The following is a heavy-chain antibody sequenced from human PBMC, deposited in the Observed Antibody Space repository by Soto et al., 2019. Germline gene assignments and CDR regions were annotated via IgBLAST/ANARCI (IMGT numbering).Heavy chain of an antibody. CDR2: FDPEDGET. D-gene: IGHD5-18*01. CDR3: ETDGHSYGTSPAFDI. CDR1: GYTLTELS. Sequence: GASVKVSCKVSGYTLTELSMHWVRQAPGKGLEWMGGFDPEDGETIYAQKFQGRVTMTEDTSTDTAYMELSSLRSEDTAVYYCETDGHSYGTSPAFDIWGQGTMVTVSS. V-gene: IGHV1-24*01. J-gene: IGHJ3*02.